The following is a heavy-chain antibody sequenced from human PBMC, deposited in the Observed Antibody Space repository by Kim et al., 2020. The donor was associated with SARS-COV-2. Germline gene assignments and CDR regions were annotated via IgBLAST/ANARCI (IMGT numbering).Heavy chain of an antibody. CDR2: IKTKADGETT. CDR1: GLTFSNAW. Sequence: GGSLRLSCAASGLTFSNAWMSWVRQAPGKGLEWVGHIKTKADGETTDYAAPVKGRFTISRDDSKNTLYLHMNSLKTEDTAVYYCSTFPPLGVHAFDIWGKGTMVTVSS. CDR3: STFPPLGVHAFDI. V-gene: IGHV3-15*01. D-gene: IGHD1-26*01. J-gene: IGHJ3*02.